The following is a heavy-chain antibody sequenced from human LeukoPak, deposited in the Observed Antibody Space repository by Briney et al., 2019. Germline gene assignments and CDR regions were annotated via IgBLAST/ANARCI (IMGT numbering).Heavy chain of an antibody. CDR3: ARVVAAAGTGFDY. CDR1: GFTVSSNY. V-gene: IGHV3-66*01. D-gene: IGHD6-13*01. J-gene: IGHJ4*02. Sequence: GGSLRLSCAASGFTVSSNYMSWVRQAPGKGLEWVSVIYSGGSTYYADSVKGRFTISRDNSKNTLYLQMNSLRAEDTAVYYCARVVAAAGTGFDYWGQGTLVTVSS. CDR2: IYSGGST.